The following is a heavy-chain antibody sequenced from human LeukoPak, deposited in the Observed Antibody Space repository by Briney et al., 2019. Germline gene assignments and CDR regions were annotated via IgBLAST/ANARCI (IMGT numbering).Heavy chain of an antibody. J-gene: IGHJ4*02. CDR3: AKEDHGYDFDY. Sequence: GESLTLFCSASGFTFSTYGIHWPRHAPGHGPARVAVISNDGYIRYYADSVKGRFTISRDNSKKTLNLQMNSLRGEDTAVYSCAKEDHGYDFDYWGQGTLVTVST. CDR1: GFTFSTYG. D-gene: IGHD5-12*01. CDR2: ISNDGYIR. V-gene: IGHV3-30*18.